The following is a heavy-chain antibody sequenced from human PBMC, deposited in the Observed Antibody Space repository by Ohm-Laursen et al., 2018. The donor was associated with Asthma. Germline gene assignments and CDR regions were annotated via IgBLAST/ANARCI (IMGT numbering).Heavy chain of an antibody. D-gene: IGHD3-3*01. CDR2: INGDGATI. Sequence: SLRLSCTASGFTFSFYTMIWVRQAPGKGLEWISNINGDGATIYYADSVKGRFTISRDNAKNSLYLQMNSLRPDDTAVYYCARDVMEWYLPAFDFWGQGTLVTVSS. V-gene: IGHV3-48*04. CDR3: ARDVMEWYLPAFDF. CDR1: GFTFSFYT. J-gene: IGHJ4*02.